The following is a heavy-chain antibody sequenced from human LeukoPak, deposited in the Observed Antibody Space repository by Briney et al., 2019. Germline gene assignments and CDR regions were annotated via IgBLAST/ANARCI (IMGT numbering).Heavy chain of an antibody. V-gene: IGHV1-69*05. J-gene: IGHJ1*01. CDR3: ARGRGITGTTGH. Sequence: SVKVSCKASGGTFSSYAISWVRQAPGQGLEWMGGIIPIFGTANYAQKFQGRVTITTDESTSTAYMELSSLRSEDTAVYYCARGRGITGTTGHWGQGTLVTVSS. D-gene: IGHD1-14*01. CDR1: GGTFSSYA. CDR2: IIPIFGTA.